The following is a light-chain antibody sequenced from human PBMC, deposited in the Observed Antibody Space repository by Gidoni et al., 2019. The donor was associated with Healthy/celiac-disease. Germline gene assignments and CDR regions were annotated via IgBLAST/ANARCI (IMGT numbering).Light chain of an antibody. CDR2: LGS. J-gene: IGKJ2*01. V-gene: IGKV2-28*01. CDR1: QSILHSNGYNY. CDR3: MQALQTPYT. Sequence: EIVMTESPISLPVTPGEPASISCRSSQSILHSNGYNYLDWYLQKPGQSPQLLIYLGSNRASGVPDRFSGSGCGTDFTLKISRLEAEDVGVYYCMQALQTPYTLGQGTKLEIK.